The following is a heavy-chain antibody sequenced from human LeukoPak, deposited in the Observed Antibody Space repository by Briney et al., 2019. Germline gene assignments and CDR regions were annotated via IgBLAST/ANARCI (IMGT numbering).Heavy chain of an antibody. V-gene: IGHV4-39*01. Sequence: GSLRLSCAASGFTFSSYWMGWIRQPPGKGLEWIGSIYYSGSTYYNPSLKSRVTISVDTSKNQFSLKLSSVTAADTAVYYCARSLWFVPAAQGWGQGTLVTVSS. CDR2: IYYSGST. CDR3: ARSLWFVPAAQG. CDR1: GFTFSSYW. D-gene: IGHD2-2*01. J-gene: IGHJ4*02.